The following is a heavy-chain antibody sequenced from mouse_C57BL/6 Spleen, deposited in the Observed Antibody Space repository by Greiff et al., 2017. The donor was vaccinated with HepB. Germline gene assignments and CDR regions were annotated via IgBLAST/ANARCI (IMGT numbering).Heavy chain of an antibody. CDR1: GYAFTNYL. Sequence: VQLQQSGAELVRPGTSVKVSCKASGYAFTNYLIEWVKQRPGQGLEWIGVINPGSGGTNYNEKFKGKATLTADKSSSTAYMQLSSLTSEDSAVYFFARDSSGPSYAMDYWGQGTSVTVSS. J-gene: IGHJ4*01. CDR3: ARDSSGPSYAMDY. D-gene: IGHD3-2*02. CDR2: INPGSGGT. V-gene: IGHV1-54*01.